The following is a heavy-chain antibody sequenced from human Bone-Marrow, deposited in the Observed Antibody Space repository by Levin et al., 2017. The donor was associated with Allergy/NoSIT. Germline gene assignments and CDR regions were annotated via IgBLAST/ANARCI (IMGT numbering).Heavy chain of an antibody. CDR2: ISGSGGRT. CDR3: ASFALGSLYYGLDV. J-gene: IGHJ6*02. D-gene: IGHD3-10*01. CDR1: RFTFNSYA. Sequence: GGSLRLSCADSRFTFNSYAMSWVRQAPGKRLEWVSAISGSGGRTHYADSVKGRFTISRDNSKNTLYLEMNSLRAEDTAVYYCASFALGSLYYGLDVWGQGTTVTVSS. V-gene: IGHV3-23*01.